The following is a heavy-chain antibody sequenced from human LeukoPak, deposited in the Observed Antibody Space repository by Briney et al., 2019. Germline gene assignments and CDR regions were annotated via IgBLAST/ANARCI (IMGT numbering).Heavy chain of an antibody. V-gene: IGHV3-7*03. J-gene: IGHJ4*02. Sequence: GGSLRLSCAASGFTLSNYAMSWVRQPPGKGLEWVANIKQDGSEKYYVDSVKGRFTISRDNAKNSLYLQMNSLRAEDTAVYYCARLGSSSWTFDYWGQGTLVTVSS. CDR1: GFTLSNYA. D-gene: IGHD6-13*01. CDR3: ARLGSSSWTFDY. CDR2: IKQDGSEK.